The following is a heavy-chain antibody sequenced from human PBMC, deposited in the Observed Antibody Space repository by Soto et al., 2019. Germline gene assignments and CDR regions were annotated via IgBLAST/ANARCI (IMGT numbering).Heavy chain of an antibody. J-gene: IGHJ6*02. D-gene: IGHD3-10*01. CDR3: AKDGLTYYYGSGVYYYYGMDV. CDR2: ISYDGSNK. Sequence: GGSLRLSCAASGFTFSSYGMHWVRQAPGKGLEWVAVISYDGSNKYYADSVKGRFTISRDNSKNTLYLQMNSLRAEDTAVYYCAKDGLTYYYGSGVYYYYGMDVWGQGTTVTVSS. V-gene: IGHV3-30*18. CDR1: GFTFSSYG.